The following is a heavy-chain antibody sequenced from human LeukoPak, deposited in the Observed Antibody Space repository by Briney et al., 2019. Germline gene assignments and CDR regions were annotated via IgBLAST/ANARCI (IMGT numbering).Heavy chain of an antibody. CDR2: IIPIVDVP. D-gene: IGHD5-12*01. CDR1: GGTFSYNA. CDR3: ARVNGGYSGYDWGGYFDY. Sequence: ASVKVSCKTSGGTFSYNAINWVRQAPGQGLEWMGRIIPIVDVPNYAQEFQGRVTITADESTSTAYMELSSLRSEDTAVYYCARVNGGYSGYDWGGYFDYWGQGTLVTVSS. J-gene: IGHJ4*02. V-gene: IGHV1-69*04.